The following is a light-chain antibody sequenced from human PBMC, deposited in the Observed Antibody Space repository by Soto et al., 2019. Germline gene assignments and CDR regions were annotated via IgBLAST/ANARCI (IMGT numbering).Light chain of an antibody. J-gene: IGLJ2*01. Sequence: QSVLTQPPSASGTPGQRVTISCSGSSSNTGSNYVYWYQQLPGTAPKLLIDTNNQRPSGVPDRFSGSKSGTSASLAISGLRSEDEANYYCAAWDDSLSGRVFGGGTQLT. CDR3: AAWDDSLSGRV. CDR1: SSNTGSNY. V-gene: IGLV1-47*01. CDR2: TNN.